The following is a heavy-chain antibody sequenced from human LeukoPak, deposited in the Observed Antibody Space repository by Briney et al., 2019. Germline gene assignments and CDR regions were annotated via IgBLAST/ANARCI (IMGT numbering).Heavy chain of an antibody. D-gene: IGHD3-22*01. V-gene: IGHV3-30*18. Sequence: QRGGSLRLSCAASGFTFSSYGMHWVRQAPGKGLEWVAVISYDGSNKYYADSVKGRFTISRDNSKNTLYLQMNSLRAEDTAVYYCAKAKPWMIVDYCGQGTVNSVSS. J-gene: IGHJ4*02. CDR2: ISYDGSNK. CDR3: AKAKPWMIVDY. CDR1: GFTFSSYG.